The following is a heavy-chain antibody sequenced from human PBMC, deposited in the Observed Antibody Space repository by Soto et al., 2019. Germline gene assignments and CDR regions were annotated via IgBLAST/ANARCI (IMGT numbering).Heavy chain of an antibody. CDR3: AMVDVYVTPSPQDV. Sequence: QVQLVQSGAEVKNPGASVKVSCKASGYSFTRYGIGWARQAPGQGLEWMGWINAYNGNTNYAQNLQGRLTLTTDTSTNTAYMELRSLRSNDTAIYYCAMVDVYVTPSPQDVWGHGTTVTVSS. J-gene: IGHJ6*02. D-gene: IGHD3-16*01. CDR2: INAYNGNT. V-gene: IGHV1-18*01. CDR1: GYSFTRYG.